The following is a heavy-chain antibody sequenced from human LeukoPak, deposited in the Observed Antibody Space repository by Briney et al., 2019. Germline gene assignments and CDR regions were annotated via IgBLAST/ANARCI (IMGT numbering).Heavy chain of an antibody. V-gene: IGHV3-23*01. J-gene: IGHJ4*02. CDR3: ANDLTGRVWFDC. D-gene: IGHD3-16*01. CDR2: IATNGGNT. CDR1: GITFSNHA. Sequence: GGSLRLSCAASGITFSNHAMSWVRQAPGKGLEWVASIATNGGNTYYADSVKGRFTISRDNSKNTLYLQVNSLWAEDTAIYHCANDLTGRVWFDCWGQGTLVTVSS.